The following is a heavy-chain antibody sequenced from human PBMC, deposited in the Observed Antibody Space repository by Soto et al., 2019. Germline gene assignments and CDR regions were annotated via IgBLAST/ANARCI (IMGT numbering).Heavy chain of an antibody. V-gene: IGHV4-31*03. CDR2: IYYSGST. CDR1: GGSISSGGYY. Sequence: TSETLSLTCTVSGGSISSGGYYWSWIRQHPGKGLEWIGYIYYSGSTYYNPSLKSRVTISVDTSKNQFSLKLSSVTAADTAVYYCARDYYDSSGYTYYGMDVWGQGTTVTVSS. CDR3: ARDYYDSSGYTYYGMDV. J-gene: IGHJ6*02. D-gene: IGHD3-22*01.